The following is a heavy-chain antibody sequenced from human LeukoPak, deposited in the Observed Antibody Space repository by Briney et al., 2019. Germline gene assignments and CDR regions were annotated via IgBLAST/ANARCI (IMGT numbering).Heavy chain of an antibody. CDR2: IYYSGST. Sequence: PSETVSLTCTVSGGSISSYYWSWIRQPPGKGLERIGYIYYSGSTNYNPSLKSRVTISVDTSKNQFSLKLSSVTAADTAVYYCARRRRGATTSFDYWGQGTLVTVSS. D-gene: IGHD1-26*01. CDR3: ARRRRGATTSFDY. J-gene: IGHJ4*02. CDR1: GGSISSYY. V-gene: IGHV4-59*01.